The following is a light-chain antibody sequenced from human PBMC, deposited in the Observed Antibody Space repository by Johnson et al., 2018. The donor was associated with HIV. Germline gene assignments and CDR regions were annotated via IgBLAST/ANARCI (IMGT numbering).Light chain of an antibody. Sequence: QSMLTQPPSVSAAAGQRVTISCSGSSSNIGNQYVSWYQQLPGTVPKLLMYENNKRPSGIPDRFSGSKSGTSATLGITGLQTGDEADYYCGTWDSSLRVGFFGTGTKVTVL. J-gene: IGLJ1*01. CDR3: GTWDSSLRVGF. V-gene: IGLV1-51*02. CDR2: ENN. CDR1: SSNIGNQY.